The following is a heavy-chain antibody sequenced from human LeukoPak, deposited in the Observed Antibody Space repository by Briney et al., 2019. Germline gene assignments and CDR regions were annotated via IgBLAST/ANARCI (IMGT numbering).Heavy chain of an antibody. D-gene: IGHD3-10*01. Sequence: PGGSLRLSCAASGFPFRSYAMHWVRQAPGKGLEYVSAITLDGISTYYANSVKGRFTISRDNSKNTLYLQMNSLRADDTAVYYRVRASGPFDYWGQGTLVTVSS. V-gene: IGHV3-64*01. CDR2: ITLDGIST. J-gene: IGHJ4*02. CDR1: GFPFRSYA. CDR3: VRASGPFDY.